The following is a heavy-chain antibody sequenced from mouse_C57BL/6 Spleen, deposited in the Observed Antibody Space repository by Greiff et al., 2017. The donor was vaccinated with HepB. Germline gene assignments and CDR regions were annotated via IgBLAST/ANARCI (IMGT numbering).Heavy chain of an antibody. CDR3: TRGIYYYGSSYVHFDY. CDR1: GYTFTSYW. CDR2: IYPGNSDT. Sequence: EVQLQQSGTVLARPGASVKMSCKTSGYTFTSYWMHWVKQRPGQGLEWIGAIYPGNSDTSYNQKFKGKAKLTAVTSASTAYMELSSLTNEDSAVYYCTRGIYYYGSSYVHFDYWGQGTTLTVSS. V-gene: IGHV1-5*01. D-gene: IGHD1-1*01. J-gene: IGHJ2*01.